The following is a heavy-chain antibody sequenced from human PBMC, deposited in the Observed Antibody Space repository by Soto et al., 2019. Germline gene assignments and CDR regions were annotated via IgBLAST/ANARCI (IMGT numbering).Heavy chain of an antibody. Sequence: QVQRVQSGAEVKKPGSSVKVSCKASGGTFSSYAISWVRQAPGQGLEWMGGIIHIFGTANYAQKFQGRVTITSDEYTSTDYMELSSLRSEDTAVYYCARGSTVTTLIYYGMDVWGQGTTVTVSS. V-gene: IGHV1-69*01. D-gene: IGHD4-4*01. CDR2: IIHIFGTA. CDR1: GGTFSSYA. J-gene: IGHJ6*02. CDR3: ARGSTVTTLIYYGMDV.